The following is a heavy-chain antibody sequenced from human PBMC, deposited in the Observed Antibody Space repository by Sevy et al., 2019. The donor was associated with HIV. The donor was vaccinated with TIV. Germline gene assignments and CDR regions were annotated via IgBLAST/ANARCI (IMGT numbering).Heavy chain of an antibody. CDR2: IIPIFGTA. CDR1: GGTFSSYA. J-gene: IGHJ6*03. V-gene: IGHV1-69*06. D-gene: IGHD1-26*01. Sequence: ASVKVSCKASGGTFSSYAISWVRQAPGQGLEWMGGIIPIFGTANYAQKFQGRVTITADKSTSIAYMELSSLRSEDTAVYYCAIVGATTGYYYYMDVWGKGTTVTVSS. CDR3: AIVGATTGYYYYMDV.